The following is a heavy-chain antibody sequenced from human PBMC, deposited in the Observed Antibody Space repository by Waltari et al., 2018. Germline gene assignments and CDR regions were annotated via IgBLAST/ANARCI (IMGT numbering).Heavy chain of an antibody. CDR3: ARHKLSAFDY. J-gene: IGHJ4*02. D-gene: IGHD6-19*01. Sequence: VHLQQWRAGRLKPSATLSPPCAVYVGSFSGYSWRWISQPAGKGLEWIGEINHSGSPNYNPSLQSPVTISVDTCKNQFSLKLSSVTAADTAVYYCARHKLSAFDYWGQGTLVTVSS. V-gene: IGHV4-34*01. CDR1: VGSFSGYS. CDR2: INHSGSP.